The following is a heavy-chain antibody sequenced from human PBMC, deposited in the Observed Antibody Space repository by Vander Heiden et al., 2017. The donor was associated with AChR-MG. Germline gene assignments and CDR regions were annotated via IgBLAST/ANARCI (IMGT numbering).Heavy chain of an antibody. Sequence: EVQLVESGGGLVQPGGSLRPSCAPSGFTFGSYWMGWVRQAPGKGLEWVANIKQDGSEKYYVDSVKGRLTISRDNAKNSLYLQMNSLRAEDTAVYYCARDTPPSPGYYFDYWGQGTLVTVSS. J-gene: IGHJ4*02. D-gene: IGHD7-27*01. V-gene: IGHV3-7*01. CDR2: IKQDGSEK. CDR1: GFTFGSYW. CDR3: ARDTPPSPGYYFDY.